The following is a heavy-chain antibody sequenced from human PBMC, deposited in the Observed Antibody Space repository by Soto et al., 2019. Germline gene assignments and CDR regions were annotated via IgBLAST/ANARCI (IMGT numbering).Heavy chain of an antibody. CDR1: GGSISSGDYY. CDR2: IYYSGST. J-gene: IGHJ4*02. D-gene: IGHD2-15*01. V-gene: IGHV4-30-4*01. CDR3: GKVLIGATRHADVDS. Sequence: SETLSLTCTVSGGSISSGDYYWNWIRQPPGKGLEWIGYIYYSGSTDYNPSLQSRVTISVDKPRNQFSLTLKSVTAADTAVYYCGKVLIGATRHADVDSWGQGARVTVSS.